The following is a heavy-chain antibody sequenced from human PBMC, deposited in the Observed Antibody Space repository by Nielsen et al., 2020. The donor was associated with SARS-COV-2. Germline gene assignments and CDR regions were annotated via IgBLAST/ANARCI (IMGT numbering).Heavy chain of an antibody. Sequence: GESLKISCAASGFSFNSFSMNWVRQAPGKGLEWVSTISFNGIHIYYADSVKGRFTISRDNARNSVFLQMNSLGVEDTAVYYCAKDGVLGMWGYFDFGGQGTMVTVSS. V-gene: IGHV3-21*01. D-gene: IGHD1-26*01. CDR2: ISFNGIHI. CDR3: AKDGVLGMWGYFDF. CDR1: GFSFNSFS. J-gene: IGHJ4*02.